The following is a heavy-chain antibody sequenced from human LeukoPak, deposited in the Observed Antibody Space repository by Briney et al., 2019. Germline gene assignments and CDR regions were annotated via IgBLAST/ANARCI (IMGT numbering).Heavy chain of an antibody. CDR3: AKKKTDYSYPSSFDY. D-gene: IGHD4-11*01. J-gene: IGHJ4*02. CDR2: ISSSSIYI. V-gene: IGHV3-21*01. Sequence: GGSLRLSCADSGFTFSSYSLNWVHQAPGKGLEWVSSISSSSIYIYYVDSVKGRFTISRDNAKNSLYLEMNSLRAEDTAVYYCAKKKTDYSYPSSFDYWGQGTLVTVSS. CDR1: GFTFSSYS.